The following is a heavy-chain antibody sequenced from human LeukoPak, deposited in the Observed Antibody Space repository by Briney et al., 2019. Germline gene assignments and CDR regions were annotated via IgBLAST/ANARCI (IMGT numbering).Heavy chain of an antibody. J-gene: IGHJ3*02. CDR2: ISGSGGST. Sequence: GGSLRLSCAASGFTFSSYAISWVRQAPGKGLEWVSAISGSGGSTYYADSVKGRFTISRDNSKNTLYLQMNSLRAEDTAVYYCAKDNVVVTAIPGAFDIWGQGTMVTVSS. CDR1: GFTFSSYA. D-gene: IGHD2-21*02. V-gene: IGHV3-23*01. CDR3: AKDNVVVTAIPGAFDI.